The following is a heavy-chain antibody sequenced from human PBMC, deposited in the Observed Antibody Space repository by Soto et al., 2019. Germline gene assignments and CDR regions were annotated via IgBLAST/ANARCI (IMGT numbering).Heavy chain of an antibody. CDR1: GFTFSSYG. Sequence: QVQLVESGGGVVQPGRSLRLSCAASGFTFSSYGMHWVRQAPGKGLEWVAVISYDGSNKYYADSVKDRFTISRDNSKNTLYLQMNSLRAEDTAVYYCAKPYSTTYNWFDPWGQGTLVTVSS. J-gene: IGHJ5*02. CDR3: AKPYSTTYNWFDP. D-gene: IGHD4-4*01. CDR2: ISYDGSNK. V-gene: IGHV3-30*18.